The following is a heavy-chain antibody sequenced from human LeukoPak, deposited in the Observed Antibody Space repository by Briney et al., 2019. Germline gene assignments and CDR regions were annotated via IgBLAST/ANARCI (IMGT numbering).Heavy chain of an antibody. CDR1: GFTFSSYA. D-gene: IGHD6-13*01. J-gene: IGHJ4*02. CDR2: ISGSGGST. V-gene: IGHV3-23*01. Sequence: GGSLRLSCAASGFTFSSYAMSWVRQAPGKGLEWVSAISGSGGSTYYADSVKGRFTISRDNSRNTLYLQMNSLRAEDTAVYYCAPRIAAAGTPTGFDYWGQGTLVTVSS. CDR3: APRIAAAGTPTGFDY.